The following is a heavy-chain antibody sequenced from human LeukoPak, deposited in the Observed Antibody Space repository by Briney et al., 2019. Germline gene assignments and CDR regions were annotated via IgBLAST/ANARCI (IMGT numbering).Heavy chain of an antibody. D-gene: IGHD6-19*01. J-gene: IGHJ4*02. V-gene: IGHV3-11*01. Sequence: GGSLRLSCAASGFTFSDYYMSRIRQAPGKGLEWVSYISSSGSTIYYADSVKGRFTISRDNAKNSLYLQMNSLRAEDTAVYYCARVAVADYYFDYWGQGTLVTVSS. CDR1: GFTFSDYY. CDR3: ARVAVADYYFDY. CDR2: ISSSGSTI.